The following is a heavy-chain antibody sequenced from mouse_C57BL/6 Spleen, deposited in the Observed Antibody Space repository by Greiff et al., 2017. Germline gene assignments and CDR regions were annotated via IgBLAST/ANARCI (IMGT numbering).Heavy chain of an antibody. CDR1: GFTFSDYG. CDR2: ISSGSSTL. V-gene: IGHV5-17*01. CDR3: ARRRIYYGNYGYAMDY. Sequence: EVKVVESGGGLVKPGGSLKLSCAASGFTFSDYGMHWVRQAPEKGLEWVAYISSGSSTLYYADTVKGRFTSSRDNAKNTLFLQMTSLRSEDTAMYYCARRRIYYGNYGYAMDYWGQGTSVTVSS. J-gene: IGHJ4*01. D-gene: IGHD2-1*01.